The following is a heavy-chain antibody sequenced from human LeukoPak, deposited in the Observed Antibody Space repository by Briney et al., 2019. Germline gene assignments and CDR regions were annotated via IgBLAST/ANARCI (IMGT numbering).Heavy chain of an antibody. CDR1: GFTFSSYA. V-gene: IGHV3-23*01. D-gene: IGHD2-2*01. Sequence: GGSLRLSCAAPGFTFSSYAMSWVRQAPGKGLESVSAIRGSGGSTYYADSVKGRFTISRDNSKNTLYLQMNSLRAEDTAVYYCAKDGVEYQLATFLDYWGQGTLVTVSS. CDR2: IRGSGGST. J-gene: IGHJ4*02. CDR3: AKDGVEYQLATFLDY.